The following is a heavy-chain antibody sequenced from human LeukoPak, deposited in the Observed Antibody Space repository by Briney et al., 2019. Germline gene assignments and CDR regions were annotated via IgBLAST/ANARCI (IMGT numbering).Heavy chain of an antibody. D-gene: IGHD1-26*01. Sequence: QPGGSLRLSCAASGFTFSSYGMHWVRQAPGKGLEWVAFIRYDGSNKYYADSVKGRFTISRDNSKNTLYLQMNSLRAEDTAVYYCAKDSSGSYGYYFDYWGQGTLVTVSS. CDR2: IRYDGSNK. J-gene: IGHJ4*02. V-gene: IGHV3-30*02. CDR1: GFTFSSYG. CDR3: AKDSSGSYGYYFDY.